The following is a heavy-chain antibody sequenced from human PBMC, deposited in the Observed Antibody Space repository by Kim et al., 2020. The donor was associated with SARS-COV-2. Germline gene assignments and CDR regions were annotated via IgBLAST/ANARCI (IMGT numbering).Heavy chain of an antibody. J-gene: IGHJ2*01. CDR1: GGSISSSRYY. CDR2: IYYSGST. CDR3: AKEGLIAVAGNWYFDL. D-gene: IGHD6-19*01. V-gene: IGHV4-39*02. Sequence: SETLSLTCTVSGGSISSSRYYWGWIRQPPGKGLEWIGSIYYSGSTYYNPSLKSRVTISVDTSKNQFSLKLNSVTAADTAVYYCAKEGLIAVAGNWYFDLWGRGTLVTVSS.